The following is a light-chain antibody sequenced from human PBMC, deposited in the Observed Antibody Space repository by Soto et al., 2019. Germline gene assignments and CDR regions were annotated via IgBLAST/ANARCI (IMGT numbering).Light chain of an antibody. V-gene: IGLV2-14*01. CDR2: GVS. J-gene: IGLJ1*01. CDR1: SSDVGAYNY. Sequence: QSALTQPASVSGSPGQSITISCTGTSSDVGAYNYVSWYQQHPGEAPKLMIFGVSNRPSGVSNRFSGSKSGNTASLTSSGLQAEEEADYYCSSFSSSSTRYLLGTGTKLTVL. CDR3: SSFSSSSTRYL.